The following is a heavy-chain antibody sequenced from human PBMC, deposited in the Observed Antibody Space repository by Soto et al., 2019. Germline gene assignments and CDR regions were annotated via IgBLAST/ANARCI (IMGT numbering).Heavy chain of an antibody. CDR3: ARNYYGSGGSGMDV. V-gene: IGHV1-3*01. D-gene: IGHD3-10*01. Sequence: QVQLVQSGAEVKKPGASVKVSCKASGYTFTSYAMHWVRQAPGQRLEWMGWINAGNGNTKYSQKFQGRVTITRDTSASTAYMELSSLRSEDTAVYFCARNYYGSGGSGMDVWGQGTTVTVSS. J-gene: IGHJ6*02. CDR2: INAGNGNT. CDR1: GYTFTSYA.